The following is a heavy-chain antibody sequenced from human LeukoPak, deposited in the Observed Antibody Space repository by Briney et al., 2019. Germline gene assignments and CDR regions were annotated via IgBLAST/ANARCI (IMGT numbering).Heavy chain of an antibody. V-gene: IGHV1-8*01. CDR3: ARLRDNSTGYRYFDY. CDR2: MNPNSGET. CDR1: GYTFTSYD. Sequence: ASVKVSCKTSGYTFTSYDINWVRQATGQGLEWMGWMNPNSGETGFAQKFQGRAAMTRNIAISTAYMELSGLTYEDTAVYYCARLRDNSTGYRYFDYWGPGTSVTVSS. D-gene: IGHD6-19*01. J-gene: IGHJ4*02.